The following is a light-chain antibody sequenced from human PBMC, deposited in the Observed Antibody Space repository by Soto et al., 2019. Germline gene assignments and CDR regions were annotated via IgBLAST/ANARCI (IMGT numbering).Light chain of an antibody. Sequence: PSTLPSSVGNIVTIICRASQSISNWLAWYQQKPGTAPKVLTYHASNLQSGVPSRFSGSGSGTEFTLTISSLQPDDFATYYCQQYNSYSFGQGTKVDIK. J-gene: IGKJ1*01. V-gene: IGKV1-5*02. CDR3: QQYNSYS. CDR2: HAS. CDR1: QSISNW.